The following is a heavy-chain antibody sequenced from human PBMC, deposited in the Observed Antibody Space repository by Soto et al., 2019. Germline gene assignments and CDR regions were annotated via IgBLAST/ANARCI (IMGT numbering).Heavy chain of an antibody. D-gene: IGHD5-12*01. V-gene: IGHV3-7*01. CDR3: ARSLVATFFDY. CDR1: GFTFTTYW. CDR2: IKQDGSEK. Sequence: PGGSLRLSCAASGFTFTTYWMSWVRQAPGKGLEWLANIKQDGSEKYYVDSVKGRFTISRDNAKSSVYLQMNSLRAEDTAVYYCARSLVATFFDYWGQGTLVTVS. J-gene: IGHJ4*02.